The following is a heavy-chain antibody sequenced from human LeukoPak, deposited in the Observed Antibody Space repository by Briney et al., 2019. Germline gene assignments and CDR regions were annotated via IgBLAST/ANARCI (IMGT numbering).Heavy chain of an antibody. CDR2: IDSSGSTI. V-gene: IGHV3-48*03. CDR3: ARAQRGGGRYSYYFDY. D-gene: IGHD1-26*01. CDR1: GFTFSSYE. Sequence: HAGGPLRLPCAASGFTFSSYEMNWVRQAPGKGLEGVSYIDSSGSTIYYADSVKGRFTVSRDNAKNSLYLQMNSLRAEDTAVYYCARAQRGGGRYSYYFDYWGQGTLVIVSS. J-gene: IGHJ4*02.